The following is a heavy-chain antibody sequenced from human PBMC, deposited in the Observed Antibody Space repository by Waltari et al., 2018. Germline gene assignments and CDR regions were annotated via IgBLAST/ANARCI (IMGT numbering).Heavy chain of an antibody. CDR3: ARIVPAAYYYYYYYYMDV. CDR1: GYTFTSYD. V-gene: IGHV1-8*01. Sequence: QVQLVQSGAEVKKPGASVKVSCKASGYTFTSYDSNWVRQANGQGLEWMGWMNPNSGNTGYAQKFQGRVTMTRNTSISTAYMELSSLRSEDTAVYYCARIVPAAYYYYYYYYMDVWGKGTTVTVSS. D-gene: IGHD2-2*01. J-gene: IGHJ6*03. CDR2: MNPNSGNT.